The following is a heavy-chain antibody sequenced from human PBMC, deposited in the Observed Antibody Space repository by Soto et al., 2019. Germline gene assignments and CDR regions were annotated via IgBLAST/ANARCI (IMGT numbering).Heavy chain of an antibody. CDR2: IYYSGST. D-gene: IGHD6-6*01. CDR1: GGSISSGGYS. Sequence: PSETLSLTCAFSGGSISSGGYSWSWIRQPPGKGLEWIGYIYYSGSTYYNPSLKSRVTISVDTSKNQFSLKLSSVTAADTAVYYCARERPDGARLDPWGQGTLVTVSS. CDR3: ARERPDGARLDP. J-gene: IGHJ5*02. V-gene: IGHV4-30-2*05.